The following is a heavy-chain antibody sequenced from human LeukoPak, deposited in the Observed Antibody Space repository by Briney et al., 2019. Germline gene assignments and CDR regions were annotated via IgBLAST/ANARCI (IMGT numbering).Heavy chain of an antibody. Sequence: ASVKVSCKASGYTFTSYGISWVRQAPGQGLEWMGWISAYNGNTNYAQNLQGRVSMTANTSTSTAYMELRSLRSEDTAVYYCARMGRWELLPAYYYYMDVWGKGTTVTVSS. CDR3: ARMGRWELLPAYYYYMDV. CDR1: GYTFTSYG. V-gene: IGHV1-18*01. D-gene: IGHD1-26*01. J-gene: IGHJ6*03. CDR2: ISAYNGNT.